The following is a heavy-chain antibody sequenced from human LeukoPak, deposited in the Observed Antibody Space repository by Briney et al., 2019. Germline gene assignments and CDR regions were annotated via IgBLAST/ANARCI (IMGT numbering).Heavy chain of an antibody. CDR1: GFTFSDHY. CDR3: AKDGYYYDSSGYFSW. J-gene: IGHJ4*02. D-gene: IGHD3-22*01. Sequence: GGALRLSCAASGFTFSDHYMDWVRQAPGKGLEWVSYISSSSSYTNYADSVKGRFTISRDNSKNTLYLQMNSLRAEDTAVYYCAKDGYYYDSSGYFSWWGQGTLVTVSS. CDR2: ISSSSSYT. V-gene: IGHV3-11*06.